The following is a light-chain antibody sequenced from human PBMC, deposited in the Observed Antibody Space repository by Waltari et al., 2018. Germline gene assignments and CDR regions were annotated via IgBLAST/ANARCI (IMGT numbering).Light chain of an antibody. CDR3: SMYMGSGVWV. Sequence: QTVVTQEPSLSVSPGGTVTLTCSLCLGPVSSPSYPTWSQQTTGQPPRTLVYKGISRSSGVPDRFSGSILGNTAALTITGAQADDESDYYCSMYMGSGVWVFGGGTKLTVL. CDR1: LGPVSSPSY. V-gene: IGLV8-61*01. CDR2: KGI. J-gene: IGLJ3*02.